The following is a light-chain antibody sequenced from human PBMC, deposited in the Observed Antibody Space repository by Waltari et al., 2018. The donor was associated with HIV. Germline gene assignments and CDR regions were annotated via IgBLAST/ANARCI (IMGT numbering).Light chain of an antibody. V-gene: IGLV3-1*01. Sequence: SYVLPQPPSVSVSPGQTANITCSGDKLGNKYVCWYQQKSGQSPVLVIYQDNKQASGMPERFSGSNSGNTATLTISGTQAVDEADYYCQAWDSSAAVFGGGTKLTVL. CDR3: QAWDSSAAV. CDR1: KLGNKY. J-gene: IGLJ2*01. CDR2: QDN.